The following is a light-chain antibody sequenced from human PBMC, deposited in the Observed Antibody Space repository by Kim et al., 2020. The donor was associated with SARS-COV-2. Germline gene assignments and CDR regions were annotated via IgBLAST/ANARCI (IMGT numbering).Light chain of an antibody. CDR1: QGISSY. V-gene: IGKV1-9*01. CDR2: AAS. J-gene: IGKJ4*01. Sequence: DIQLTQSPSFLSASVGDRVTITFRASQGISSYLAWYQQKPGKAPKLLIYAASTLQSGVPSRFSGSGSGTEFTLTISSLQTEDFATYYCQQLNSYPRLTFGGGTKVDI. CDR3: QQLNSYPRLT.